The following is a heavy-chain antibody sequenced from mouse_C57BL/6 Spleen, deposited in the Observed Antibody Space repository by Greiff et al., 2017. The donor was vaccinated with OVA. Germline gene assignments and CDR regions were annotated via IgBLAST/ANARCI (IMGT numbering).Heavy chain of an antibody. D-gene: IGHD1-1*01. CDR1: GYTFTSYC. CDR3: ARRGHYGRPIYYAMDY. V-gene: IGHV1-55*01. J-gene: IGHJ4*01. Sequence: QVQLQQPGAELVKPGASVKMSCKASGYTFTSYCITWVKQRPGQGLEWIGDIYPGSGSTNYNEKFKSKATLTVDTSSSTAYMQLSSLTSEESAVYYCARRGHYGRPIYYAMDYWGQGTSVTVSS. CDR2: IYPGSGST.